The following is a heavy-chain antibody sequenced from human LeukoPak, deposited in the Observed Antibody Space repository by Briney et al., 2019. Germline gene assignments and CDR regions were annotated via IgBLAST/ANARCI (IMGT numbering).Heavy chain of an antibody. V-gene: IGHV3-74*01. Sequence: AGGSLRLSCAASGFTFSSYWMHWVRQAPGKGLVWVSRINSDGSSTSYADSVKGRFTISRDNAKNSLYLQMNSLRAEGTALYYCARAWGRRSGSYAYWGQGTLVTVSS. CDR3: ARAWGRRSGSYAY. D-gene: IGHD1-26*01. J-gene: IGHJ4*02. CDR1: GFTFSSYW. CDR2: INSDGSST.